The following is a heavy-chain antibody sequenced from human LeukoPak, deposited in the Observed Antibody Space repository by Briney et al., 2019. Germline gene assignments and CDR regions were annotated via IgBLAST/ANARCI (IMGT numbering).Heavy chain of an antibody. V-gene: IGHV3-7*01. CDR3: ARDRWEYFYGMDV. Sequence: TGGSLRLSCVASGFTFSGFSMSWVRQAPGKGLEWVANIKQDGSEKYYVDSVKGRFTISRDNAKNSLYLQMNSLRAEDTAVYYCARDRWEYFYGMDVWGQGTTVTVSS. D-gene: IGHD2/OR15-2a*01. J-gene: IGHJ6*02. CDR2: IKQDGSEK. CDR1: GFTFSGFS.